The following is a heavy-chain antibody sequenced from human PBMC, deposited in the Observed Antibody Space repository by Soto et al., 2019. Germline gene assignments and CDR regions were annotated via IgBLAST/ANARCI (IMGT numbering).Heavy chain of an antibody. J-gene: IGHJ4*02. CDR2: VTSSGGST. V-gene: IGHV3-23*01. Sequence: EVQLLESGGGLARPGGSLRLACAASEFTFSRYAMSWVRQAPGKGLEWVATVTSSGGSTDYADSVQGRFSIGRDNSKNTLYLEMNSLRADDTAVYYCAKGGATILDPFALWGQGTLVTVSS. CDR3: AKGGATILDPFAL. CDR1: EFTFSRYA. D-gene: IGHD5-12*01.